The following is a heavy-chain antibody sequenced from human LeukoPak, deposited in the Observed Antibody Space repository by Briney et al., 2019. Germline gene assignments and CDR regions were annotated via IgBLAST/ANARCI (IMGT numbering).Heavy chain of an antibody. D-gene: IGHD4-17*01. CDR1: GGSVSSGSYY. V-gene: IGHV4-61*01. CDR3: ARDGDYGPYFDY. Sequence: SETLSLTCTVSGGSVSSGSYYWSWIRQPPGKGLEWIGYIYYSGSTNYNSSLKSRVTISVDTSKNQFSLKLSSVTAADTAVYYCARDGDYGPYFDYWGQGTLVTVSS. CDR2: IYYSGST. J-gene: IGHJ4*02.